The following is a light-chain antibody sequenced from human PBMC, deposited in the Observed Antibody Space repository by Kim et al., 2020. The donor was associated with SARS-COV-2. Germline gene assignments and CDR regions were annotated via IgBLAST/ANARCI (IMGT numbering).Light chain of an antibody. CDR3: QQYNSYSPRRT. J-gene: IGKJ2*01. V-gene: IGKV1-5*03. CDR2: KAS. Sequence: DIQMTQSPSTLSASVGDRVTITCRASQSISSRLAWYQQKPGKAPKLLIYKASSLESGVPSRFSGSGSGTEFTLTISSLQPYDFATYYCQQYNSYSPRRTFGQGTKLEI. CDR1: QSISSR.